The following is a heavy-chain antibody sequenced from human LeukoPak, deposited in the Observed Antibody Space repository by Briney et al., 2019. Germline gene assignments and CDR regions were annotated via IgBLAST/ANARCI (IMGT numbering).Heavy chain of an antibody. J-gene: IGHJ4*02. D-gene: IGHD3-10*01. CDR3: ARGGYYGSGSFPDY. Sequence: ASVKVSCKASGYXFASFGINWVRQAPGQGLEWMAWISAYNGDTNYAQNLQGRVTMTTDTSTSTAYMDLRSLTSDDTAVYYCARGGYYGSGSFPDYWGQGTLVTVSS. V-gene: IGHV1-18*01. CDR2: ISAYNGDT. CDR1: GYXFASFG.